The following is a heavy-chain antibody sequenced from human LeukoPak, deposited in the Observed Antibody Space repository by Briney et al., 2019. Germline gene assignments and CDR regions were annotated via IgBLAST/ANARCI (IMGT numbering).Heavy chain of an antibody. V-gene: IGHV3-7*01. D-gene: IGHD2-15*01. CDR1: GFTFSSYW. CDR3: ARAVGILAATHFDY. CDR2: IKQDGSEK. J-gene: IGHJ4*02. Sequence: PGGSLRLSCAASGFTFSSYWMSWVRQAPGKGLEWVANIKQDGSEKYYVDSVKGRFTISRDNAKNSLYLQMNSLRAEDTAVYYCARAVGILAATHFDYWGQGTLVTVSS.